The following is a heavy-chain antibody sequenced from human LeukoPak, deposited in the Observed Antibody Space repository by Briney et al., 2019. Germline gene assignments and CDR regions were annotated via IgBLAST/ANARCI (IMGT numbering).Heavy chain of an antibody. J-gene: IGHJ4*02. V-gene: IGHV4-61*01. CDR3: AGDPSGGVIVHFDY. Sequence: PSETLSLTCTVSGGSVSSGSYYWSWIRQPPGKGLEWIGYIYYSGSTNYNPSLKSRVTISVDTSKYQFSLKLSSVTAADTAVYYCAGDPSGGVIVHFDYWGQGTLVTVSS. CDR2: IYYSGST. CDR1: GGSVSSGSYY. D-gene: IGHD3-16*02.